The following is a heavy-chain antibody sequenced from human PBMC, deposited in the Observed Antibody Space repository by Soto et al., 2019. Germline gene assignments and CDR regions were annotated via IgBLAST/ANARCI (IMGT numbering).Heavy chain of an antibody. V-gene: IGHV1-69*13. J-gene: IGHJ3*02. D-gene: IGHD3-9*01. CDR2: TIPIFGTA. CDR1: GGTFSSYA. CDR3: ARDLEYYDILTGPNGRYNAFDI. Sequence: SVKVSCKASGGTFSSYAISWVRQAPGQGLEWMGGTIPIFGTANYAQKFQGRVTITADESTSTAYMELSSLGSEDTAVYYCARDLEYYDILTGPNGRYNAFDIWGQGTMVTVSS.